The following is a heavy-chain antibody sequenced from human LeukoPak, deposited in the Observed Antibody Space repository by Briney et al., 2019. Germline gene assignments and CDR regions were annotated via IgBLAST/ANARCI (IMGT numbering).Heavy chain of an antibody. D-gene: IGHD3-16*01. J-gene: IGHJ4*02. CDR2: INPNGGAT. CDR1: GYTFTSYG. V-gene: IGHV1-2*02. CDR3: ARDERYSDADHHYPDLGY. Sequence: ASVKVSCKASGYTFTSYGISWVRQAPGQGLEWMGWINPNGGATRYAQKFQGRVTLTCDTSIRTTYMELSSLTSDDTAVYYCARDERYSDADHHYPDLGYWGQGTLVTVSS.